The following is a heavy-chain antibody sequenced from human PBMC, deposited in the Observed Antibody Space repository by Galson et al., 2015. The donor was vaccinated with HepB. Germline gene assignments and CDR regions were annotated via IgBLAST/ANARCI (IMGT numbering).Heavy chain of an antibody. Sequence: SLRLSCAASGFTFSSYAMSWVRQAPGKGLEWVSAISGSGGSTYYADSVKGRFTISRDNSKNTLYLQMNSLRAEDTAVYYCAKDGGLLWFGEILNYYGMDVWGQGTTVTVSS. V-gene: IGHV3-23*01. J-gene: IGHJ6*02. CDR3: AKDGGLLWFGEILNYYGMDV. CDR2: ISGSGGST. D-gene: IGHD3-10*01. CDR1: GFTFSSYA.